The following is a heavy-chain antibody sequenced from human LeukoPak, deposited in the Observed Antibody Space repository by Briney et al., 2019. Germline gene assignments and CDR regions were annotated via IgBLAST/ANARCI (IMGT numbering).Heavy chain of an antibody. CDR1: GGTFNSYA. V-gene: IGHV1-69*05. Sequence: GASVKVSCKASGGTFNSYAISWVRQAPGQGLEWMGRIIPIFGTTNYAQKFQGRVTIITDESTNTAYMELSGLRSEDTAVYYCASLLDYGDASAFDYWGQGTLVTVSS. J-gene: IGHJ4*02. CDR2: IIPIFGTT. CDR3: ASLLDYGDASAFDY. D-gene: IGHD4-17*01.